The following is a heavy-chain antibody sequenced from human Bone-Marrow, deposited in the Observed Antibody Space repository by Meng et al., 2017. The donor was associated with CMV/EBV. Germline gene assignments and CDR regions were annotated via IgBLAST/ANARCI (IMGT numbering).Heavy chain of an antibody. J-gene: IGHJ4*02. CDR2: IKQDGSEK. D-gene: IGHD3-3*01. V-gene: IGHV3-7*01. Sequence: GESLKISCAASGFTFSSYWMSWVRQAPGKGLEWVANIKQDGSEKYYVDSVKGRFTISRDNAKNSLYLQMNSLRAEDTAVYYCARPGYDFWSGYWAYYFDYWGQGTLVTVSS. CDR1: GFTFSSYW. CDR3: ARPGYDFWSGYWAYYFDY.